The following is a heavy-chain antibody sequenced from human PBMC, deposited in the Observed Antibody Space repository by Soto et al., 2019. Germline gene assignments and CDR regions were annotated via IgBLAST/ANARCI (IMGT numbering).Heavy chain of an antibody. D-gene: IGHD2-2*01. CDR2: IIPILGIA. V-gene: IGHV1-69*08. J-gene: IGHJ4*02. CDR1: GGTFSSYT. CDR3: AGEVVVPAAIGLGIC. Sequence: QVQLVQSGAEVKKPGSSVKVSCKASGGTFSSYTISWVRQAPGQGLEWMGRIIPILGIANYAQKFQGRVTITADKSTSTAYMELSSLRSEDTAVYYCAGEVVVPAAIGLGICWGQGTLVTVSS.